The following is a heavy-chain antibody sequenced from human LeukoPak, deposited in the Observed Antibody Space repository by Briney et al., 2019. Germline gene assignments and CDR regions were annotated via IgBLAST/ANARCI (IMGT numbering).Heavy chain of an antibody. Sequence: GASVKVSCKASGYTFTNSGISWVRQAPGQGLEWMGWVSAYDANTNYAQKLQGRVTMTTDTSTSTAYMELRSLRSDDTAAYYCARAKYSSSSLDYWGQGTLVTVSS. CDR3: ARAKYSSSSLDY. J-gene: IGHJ4*02. CDR1: GYTFTNSG. D-gene: IGHD6-13*01. CDR2: VSAYDANT. V-gene: IGHV1-18*01.